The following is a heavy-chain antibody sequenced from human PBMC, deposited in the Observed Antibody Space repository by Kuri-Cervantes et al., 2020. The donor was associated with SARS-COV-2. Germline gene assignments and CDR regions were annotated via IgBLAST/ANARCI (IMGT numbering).Heavy chain of an antibody. CDR3: AKTSGYNYFFAY. V-gene: IGHV3-23*01. J-gene: IGHJ4*02. Sequence: GESLKISCAATGFSFSTNVMAWVRQAPGKCLEWVSTMSGSGASTHYADSVKGRFTISRDNSKNMLYLQMYSLRAEDTAVYYCAKTSGYNYFFAYWGQGSLVTVSS. CDR2: MSGSGAST. D-gene: IGHD5-24*01. CDR1: GFSFSTNV.